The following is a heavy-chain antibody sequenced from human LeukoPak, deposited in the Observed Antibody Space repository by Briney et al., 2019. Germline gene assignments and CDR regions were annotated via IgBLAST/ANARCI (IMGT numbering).Heavy chain of an antibody. J-gene: IGHJ4*02. CDR1: GYTFTGYY. CDR3: ARAVRRDYAYLDY. Sequence: GASVNVSCKASGYTFTGYYMHWVRQAPGQGLEWMGWINPNSGGTNYAQKFQGWVTMTRDTSISTAYMELSRLRSDDTAVYYCARAVRRDYAYLDYWGQGTLVTVSS. D-gene: IGHD4/OR15-4a*01. CDR2: INPNSGGT. V-gene: IGHV1-2*04.